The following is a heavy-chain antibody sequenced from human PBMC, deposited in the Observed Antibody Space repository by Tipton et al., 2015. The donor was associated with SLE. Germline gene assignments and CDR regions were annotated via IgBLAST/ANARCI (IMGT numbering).Heavy chain of an antibody. CDR1: GYSIRSGYY. D-gene: IGHD2-2*02. CDR2: VYQGGTT. J-gene: IGHJ4*02. Sequence: GLVKPSETLSLTCSISGYSIRSGYYWGWIRLAPGKGLEWIGSVYQGGTTHYNPSLKSRVTISLDTPRNQFSLQMTSVTAADTAVYYCARDGFNIHPWRFDYWGRGILVTVSS. V-gene: IGHV4-38-2*02. CDR3: ARDGFNIHPWRFDY.